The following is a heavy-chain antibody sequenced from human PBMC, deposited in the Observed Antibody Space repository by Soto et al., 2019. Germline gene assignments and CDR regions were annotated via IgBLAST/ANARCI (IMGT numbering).Heavy chain of an antibody. CDR2: IIPIFGTA. CDR3: ARYGGGYYDSSGYYPKFDY. D-gene: IGHD3-22*01. CDR1: GGTFSSYA. Sequence: SVKVSCKASGGTFSSYAISWVRQAPGQGLEWMGGIIPIFGTANYAQKFQGRVTITADESTSTAYMELSSLRSEDTAVYYCARYGGGYYDSSGYYPKFDYWGQGTLVTVSS. V-gene: IGHV1-69*13. J-gene: IGHJ4*02.